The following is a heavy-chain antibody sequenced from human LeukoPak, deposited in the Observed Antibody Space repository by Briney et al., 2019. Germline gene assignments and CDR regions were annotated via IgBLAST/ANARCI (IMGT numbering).Heavy chain of an antibody. D-gene: IGHD3-10*01. CDR1: GFTFSSG. Sequence: HPGGSLRLSCAASGFTFSSGMHWVRQAPGKGLEWVAVISYDGNHKYYGDSVKGRFTISRDNSKNTLYLQMNSLRAEDTAVYYCARALGHYYGSGGNYYFDYWGQGTLVTVSS. CDR2: ISYDGNHK. CDR3: ARALGHYYGSGGNYYFDY. V-gene: IGHV3-30*03. J-gene: IGHJ4*02.